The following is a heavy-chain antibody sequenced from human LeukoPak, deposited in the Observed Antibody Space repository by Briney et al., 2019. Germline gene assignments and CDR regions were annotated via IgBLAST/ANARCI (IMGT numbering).Heavy chain of an antibody. V-gene: IGHV1-2*04. CDR3: ARDYYDSSGYLYGMDV. D-gene: IGHD3-22*01. CDR2: INPNSGGT. CDR1: GYTFTGYY. J-gene: IGHJ6*02. Sequence: ASVKVSCKASGYTFTGYYMHWVRQAPGQGLEWMGWINPNSGGTNYAQKFQGWVTMTRDTSISTAYMELSRLRSDDTAVYYCARDYYDSSGYLYGMDVWGQGTTVTVSS.